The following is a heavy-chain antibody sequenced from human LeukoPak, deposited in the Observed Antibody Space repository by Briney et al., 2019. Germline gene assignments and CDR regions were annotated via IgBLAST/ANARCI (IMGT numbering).Heavy chain of an antibody. CDR1: GYTFTGYY. V-gene: IGHV1-2*06. CDR3: ARAWSTRGYSGYDWRYYFDY. D-gene: IGHD5-12*01. Sequence: ASVKVSCKASGYTFTGYYVHWVRQAPGQGLEWMGRINPNSGGTNYAQKFQGRVTMTRDTSISTAYMELSRLRSDDTAVYYCARAWSTRGYSGYDWRYYFDYWGQGTLVTVSS. J-gene: IGHJ4*02. CDR2: INPNSGGT.